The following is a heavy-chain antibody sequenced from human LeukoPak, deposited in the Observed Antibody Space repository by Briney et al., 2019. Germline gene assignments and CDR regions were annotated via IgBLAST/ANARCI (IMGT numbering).Heavy chain of an antibody. CDR1: GFTFSTYS. Sequence: PGGSLRLSCAASGFTFSTYSMNWVRQAPGKGLDWVSYISTSSSTIYYADSVKGRFTISRDNAKNSLSLEMNSLRAEDTAVYYCAKDQYCSSTSCYRVYMDVWGKGTTVTVSS. V-gene: IGHV3-48*04. CDR3: AKDQYCSSTSCYRVYMDV. CDR2: ISTSSSTI. D-gene: IGHD2-2*01. J-gene: IGHJ6*03.